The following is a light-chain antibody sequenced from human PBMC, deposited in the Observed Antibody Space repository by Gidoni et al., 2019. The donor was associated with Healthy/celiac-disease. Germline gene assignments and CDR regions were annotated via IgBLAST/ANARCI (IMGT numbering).Light chain of an antibody. Sequence: EIVMTQSPATLSVFPGERATLSCRASQSVSSNLAWYQQKPGHAPRLLIYDTSTRATGIPARFSASGSGTEFTLTISSLQSEDFAVYYCQQYNNWPPRYTFGQGTKLEIK. J-gene: IGKJ2*01. CDR2: DTS. CDR1: QSVSSN. V-gene: IGKV3-15*01. CDR3: QQYNNWPPRYT.